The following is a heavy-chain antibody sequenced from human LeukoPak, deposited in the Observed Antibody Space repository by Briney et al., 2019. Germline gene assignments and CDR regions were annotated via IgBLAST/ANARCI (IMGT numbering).Heavy chain of an antibody. CDR2: INHSGST. V-gene: IGHV4-34*01. D-gene: IGHD2-15*01. CDR3: ARSTLKGYCSGGSCPRWFDP. J-gene: IGHJ5*02. Sequence: SETLSLTCAVYGGSFSGYYWSWIRQPPGQGLEWIGEINHSGSTNYNPSLKSRVTISVDTSKNQFSLKLSSVTAADTAVYYCARSTLKGYCSGGSCPRWFDPWGQGTLVTVSS. CDR1: GGSFSGYY.